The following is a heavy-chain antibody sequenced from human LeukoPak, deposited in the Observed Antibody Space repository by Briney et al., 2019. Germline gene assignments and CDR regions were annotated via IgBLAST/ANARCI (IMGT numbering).Heavy chain of an antibody. CDR3: ARDLTLIAVAGTGDAFDI. V-gene: IGHV4-59*01. D-gene: IGHD6-19*01. CDR1: GGSISSYY. Sequence: SETLSLTCTVSGGSISSYYWSWIRQPPGKGLEWIGYIYYSGSTNYNPSLKSRVTISVDTSKNQFSLKLSSVTAADTAVYYCARDLTLIAVAGTGDAFDIWGQGTMVTVSS. J-gene: IGHJ3*02. CDR2: IYYSGST.